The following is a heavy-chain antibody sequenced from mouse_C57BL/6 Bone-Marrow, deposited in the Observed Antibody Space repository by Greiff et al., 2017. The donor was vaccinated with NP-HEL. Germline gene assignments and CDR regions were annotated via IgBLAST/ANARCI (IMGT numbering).Heavy chain of an antibody. V-gene: IGHV10-1*01. CDR1: GFSFNTYA. Sequence: EVMLVESGGGLVQPKGSLKLSCAASGFSFNTYAMNWVRQAPGKGLEWVARIRSKSNNYATYYADSVKDRFTISRDDSESMLYLQMSNLKTEDTAMYYCVRRGSSYAIDYWGQGTSVTVSS. D-gene: IGHD3-1*01. CDR3: VRRGSSYAIDY. CDR2: IRSKSNNYAT. J-gene: IGHJ4*01.